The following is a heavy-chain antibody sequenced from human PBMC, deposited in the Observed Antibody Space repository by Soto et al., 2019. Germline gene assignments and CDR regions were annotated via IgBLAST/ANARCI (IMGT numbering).Heavy chain of an antibody. J-gene: IGHJ6*02. D-gene: IGHD2-21*02. CDR3: AARPSCGGDGYYCMDV. Sequence: EVQLVESGGGLVKPGGSLRLSCAASGFTFSSYSMNWVRQAPGKGLEWVSSISSSSSYIYYADSVKGRFTISRDNAKNSLYLQMNSLRAEDTAVYYCAARPSCGGDGYYCMDVWGQGTTVTVSS. V-gene: IGHV3-21*01. CDR2: ISSSSSYI. CDR1: GFTFSSYS.